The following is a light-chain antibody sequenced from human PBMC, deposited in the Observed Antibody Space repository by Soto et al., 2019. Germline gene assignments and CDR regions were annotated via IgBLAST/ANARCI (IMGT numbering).Light chain of an antibody. CDR2: DAS. V-gene: IGKV1-13*02. CDR3: QQFNSYPS. J-gene: IGKJ4*01. Sequence: AIQLTQSPSSLSASVEDRVTITCRASQGISSALAWNQQKPGKAPKLLIYDASSLESGVPSRFSGSGSGTDVTLTISSLQPEDFATYYCQQFNSYPSVGGGTKVEIK. CDR1: QGISSA.